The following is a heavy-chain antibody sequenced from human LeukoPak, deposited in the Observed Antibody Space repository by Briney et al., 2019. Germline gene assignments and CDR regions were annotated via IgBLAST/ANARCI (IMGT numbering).Heavy chain of an antibody. CDR2: INHSGST. Sequence: ASETLSLTCAVYGGSFSGYYWSWIRQPPGKGLEWIGEINHSGSTNYNPSLKSRVTISVDTSKNQFSLKLSSVTAADTAVYYCARGGNSGWYYYYYGMDVWGQGTTVTVSS. D-gene: IGHD6-19*01. V-gene: IGHV4-34*01. CDR3: ARGGNSGWYYYYYGMDV. CDR1: GGSFSGYY. J-gene: IGHJ6*02.